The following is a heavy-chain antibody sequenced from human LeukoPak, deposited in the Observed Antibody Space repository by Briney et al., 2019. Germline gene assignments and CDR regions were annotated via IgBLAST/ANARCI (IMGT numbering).Heavy chain of an antibody. CDR2: IYHSGST. J-gene: IGHJ6*02. V-gene: IGHV4-38-2*02. CDR3: ARYSGSYESYYYGMDV. CDR1: GYSISSGYY. D-gene: IGHD1-26*01. Sequence: SETLFLTCTVSGYSISSGYYRGWIRQPPGKGLEWIGSIYHSGSTYYNPSLKSRVTISIDTSKNQFSLKLSSVTAADTAVYYCARYSGSYESYYYGMDVWGQGTTVTVSS.